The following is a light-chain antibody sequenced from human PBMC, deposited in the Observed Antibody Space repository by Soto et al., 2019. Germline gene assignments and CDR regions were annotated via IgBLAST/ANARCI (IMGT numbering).Light chain of an antibody. V-gene: IGLV2-14*01. CDR2: DVT. CDR3: GSITRSSTSV. CDR1: SSDVGGFEY. J-gene: IGLJ1*01. Sequence: QSVLSQPAPVSGSPGQSITISCTGTSSDVGGFEYVSWYQHQPGKAPKLIIYDVTKRPSGVSNRFSGSKSGNTASLTISGIQAEDEGDYYCGSITRSSTSVFGTGTKSPS.